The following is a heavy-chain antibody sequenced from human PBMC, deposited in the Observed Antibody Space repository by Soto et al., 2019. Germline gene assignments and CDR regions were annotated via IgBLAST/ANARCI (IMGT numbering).Heavy chain of an antibody. CDR3: ARHVHGYCSSRSCHTDY. V-gene: IGHV4-39*01. Sequence: QLQLQESGPGLVKPSETLSLTCAVSGGSIRSTSYYWGWIRQPPGKGLEWIGAIYNGGSTYYNPSLKSRVTIPADTSKNQFSRKLSSVTATDTAVYYCARHVHGYCSSRSCHTDYWGQGTLVTVSS. CDR2: IYNGGST. J-gene: IGHJ4*02. CDR1: GGSIRSTSYY. D-gene: IGHD2-2*02.